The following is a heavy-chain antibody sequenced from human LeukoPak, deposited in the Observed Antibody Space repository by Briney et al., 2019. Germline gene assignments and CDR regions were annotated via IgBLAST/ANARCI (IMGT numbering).Heavy chain of an antibody. D-gene: IGHD1-14*01. CDR2: IYYGGIT. Sequence: AETLSLTCTVSGDSIGSNYWICIRRPPRKRLEWIGYIYYGGITNYNPSLKSRVTISLDTSKTQFSLRLTSVTAADTVIYYCARPSPEYYYGMDVWGQGTTVTVYS. CDR1: GDSIGSNY. V-gene: IGHV4-59*01. J-gene: IGHJ6*02. CDR3: ARPSPEYYYGMDV.